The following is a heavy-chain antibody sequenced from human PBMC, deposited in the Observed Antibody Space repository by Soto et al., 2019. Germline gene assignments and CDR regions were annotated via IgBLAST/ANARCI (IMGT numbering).Heavy chain of an antibody. V-gene: IGHV1-2*04. CDR3: ARDLGHKLHLGFFDY. CDR1: GYTFTGYY. J-gene: IGHJ4*02. Sequence: ASVKVSCKASGYTFTGYYMHWVRQAPGQGLEWMGWINPNSGGTNYAQKFQGWVTMTRDTSIITAYMELSRQRYDNTAVYSCARDLGHKLHLGFFDYRGQRPMVTVSS. CDR2: INPNSGGT. D-gene: IGHD6-6*01.